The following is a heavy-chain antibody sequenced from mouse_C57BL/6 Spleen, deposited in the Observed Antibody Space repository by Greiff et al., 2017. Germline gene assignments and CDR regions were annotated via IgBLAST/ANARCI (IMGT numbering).Heavy chain of an antibody. CDR3: ARDHKRYAMDY. Sequence: EVQLVESEGGLVQPGSSMKLSCTASGFTFSDYYMAWVRQVPEKGLEWVANINYDGSSTYYLDSLKSRFIISRDNAKNILYLQMSSLKSEDTATYYCARDHKRYAMDYWGQGTSVTVSS. V-gene: IGHV5-16*01. J-gene: IGHJ4*01. CDR2: INYDGSST. CDR1: GFTFSDYY.